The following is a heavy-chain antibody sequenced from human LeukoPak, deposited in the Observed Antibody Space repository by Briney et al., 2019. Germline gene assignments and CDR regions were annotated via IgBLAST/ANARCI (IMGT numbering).Heavy chain of an antibody. Sequence: GGSLRLSCAASGFTFSSYGMHWVRQAPGRGRGWGAVIWYDGSNKNYPDSVKGRFTISRDNSKNTLYLQMNSLRAEDTAVYYCARLTGYGAFDIWGQGTMVTVSS. CDR3: ARLTGYGAFDI. CDR2: IWYDGSNK. V-gene: IGHV3-33*01. D-gene: IGHD1-20*01. CDR1: GFTFSSYG. J-gene: IGHJ3*02.